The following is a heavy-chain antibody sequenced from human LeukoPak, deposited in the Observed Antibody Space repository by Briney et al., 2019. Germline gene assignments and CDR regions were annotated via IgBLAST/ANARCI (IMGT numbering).Heavy chain of an antibody. CDR1: GYTFTNYG. CDR2: ISAYNGNT. J-gene: IGHJ4*02. CDR3: ARASSAVAAAGTNFDY. Sequence: ASVKVSCKPSGYTFTNYGISWVRQAPGQGLEWMGWISAYNGNTNYAQKLQGRVTMTTDTSTSTAYMELRSLRSDDTAVYYCARASSAVAAAGTNFDYWGPGTLVTVSS. D-gene: IGHD6-19*01. V-gene: IGHV1-18*01.